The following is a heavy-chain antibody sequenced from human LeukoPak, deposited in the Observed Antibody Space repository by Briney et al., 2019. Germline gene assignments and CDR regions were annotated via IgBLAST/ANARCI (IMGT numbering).Heavy chain of an antibody. V-gene: IGHV4-59*01. D-gene: IGHD3-22*01. CDR3: ARDEDSSGYYWS. CDR1: GGSISTYY. Sequence: SETLSLTCTVSGGSISTYYWSWIRQPPGKGLEWIGYIYYSGSTNYNPSLKSRVTMSVDTSKSQFSLKLNSVTAADTAVYYCARDEDSSGYYWSWGQGTLVTVSS. J-gene: IGHJ4*02. CDR2: IYYSGST.